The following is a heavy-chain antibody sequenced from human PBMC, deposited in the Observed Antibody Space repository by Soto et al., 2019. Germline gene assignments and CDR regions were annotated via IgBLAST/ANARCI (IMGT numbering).Heavy chain of an antibody. CDR1: GGSISSSSYY. D-gene: IGHD5-18*01. CDR3: ACIFSGGYGYGFYYYGMDV. Sequence: QLQLQESGPGLVKPSETLSLTCTVSGGSISSSSYYWGWIRQPPGKGLEWIGSIYYSGSTYYNPSLSSRVTIYVDTSKNHFSLKLGSVTAADTAVYYGACIFSGGYGYGFYYYGMDVWGQGTTVTVSS. CDR2: IYYSGST. J-gene: IGHJ6*02. V-gene: IGHV4-39*02.